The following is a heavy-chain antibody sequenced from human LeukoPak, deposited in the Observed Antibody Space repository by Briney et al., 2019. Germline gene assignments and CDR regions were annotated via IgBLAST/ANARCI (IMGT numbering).Heavy chain of an antibody. Sequence: GGSLRLSCAASGFTFSSYAMSWVRQPPGKGLEWVSAISGSGGSTYYADSVKGRLTISRDNYKNTLYLQMNSLRAEDTAVYYCAKTRVIAEPGFYGMDVWGQGDTVTVSS. J-gene: IGHJ6*02. D-gene: IGHD6-13*01. V-gene: IGHV3-23*01. CDR3: AKTRVIAEPGFYGMDV. CDR2: ISGSGGST. CDR1: GFTFSSYA.